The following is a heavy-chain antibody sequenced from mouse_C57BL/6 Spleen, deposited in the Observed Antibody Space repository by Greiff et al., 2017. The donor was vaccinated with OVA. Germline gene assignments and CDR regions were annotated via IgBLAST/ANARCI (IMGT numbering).Heavy chain of an antibody. Sequence: QVQLKESGPGLVQPSQSLSITCTVSGFSLTSYGVHWVRQSPGKGLEWLGVIWSGGSTDYNAAFISRLSISKDNSKSQVFFKMNSLQADDTAIYYCARPYDYDGYFDVWGTGTTVTVSS. V-gene: IGHV2-2*01. CDR2: IWSGGST. J-gene: IGHJ1*03. CDR3: ARPYDYDGYFDV. D-gene: IGHD2-4*01. CDR1: GFSLTSYG.